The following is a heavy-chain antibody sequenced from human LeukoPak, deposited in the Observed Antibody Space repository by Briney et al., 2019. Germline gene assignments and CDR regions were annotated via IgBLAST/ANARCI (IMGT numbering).Heavy chain of an antibody. CDR3: ARDLTMVRGVFDY. D-gene: IGHD3-10*01. Sequence: ASVKVSCKSSGGTYSRYAISWVRQAPGQGREWMGGIIPIFGTANYAQKFQGRVTITADESTSAAYMELSSLRSEDTAVYYCARDLTMVRGVFDYWGQGTLVTVSS. CDR1: GGTYSRYA. J-gene: IGHJ4*02. V-gene: IGHV1-69*13. CDR2: IIPIFGTA.